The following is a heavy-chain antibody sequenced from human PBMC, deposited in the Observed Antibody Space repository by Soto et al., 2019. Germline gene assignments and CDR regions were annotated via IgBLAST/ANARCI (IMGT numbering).Heavy chain of an antibody. CDR1: GGSLRRSNS. Sequence: SETLSPRCAVSGGSLRRSNSWSWVRQSPGKGLELIGEIYHSGSTNYNPSLKSRVTMSVDKSKNQFSLNLNSVTAADTAVYYCARRVTGGGERFDPWGRGTLVS. V-gene: IGHV4-4*02. D-gene: IGHD7-27*01. J-gene: IGHJ5*02. CDR3: ARRVTGGGERFDP. CDR2: IYHSGST.